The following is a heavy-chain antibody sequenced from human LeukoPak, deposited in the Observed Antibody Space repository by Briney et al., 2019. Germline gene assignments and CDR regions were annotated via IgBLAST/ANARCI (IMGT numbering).Heavy chain of an antibody. CDR3: ARATKVVRLVVFHY. D-gene: IGHD2-8*02. J-gene: IGHJ4*02. CDR1: GGSIHIASFSAYY. CDR2: IDQSGNT. Sequence: PSETLSLTCAVYGGSIHIASFSAYYWTWVRQSPGRGPQWIGEIDQSGNTHYNPSLKSRVTMSVDKSKNQFSLKLTSVTAADTAVYYCARATKVVRLVVFHYWGQGTLVTVSS. V-gene: IGHV4-34*01.